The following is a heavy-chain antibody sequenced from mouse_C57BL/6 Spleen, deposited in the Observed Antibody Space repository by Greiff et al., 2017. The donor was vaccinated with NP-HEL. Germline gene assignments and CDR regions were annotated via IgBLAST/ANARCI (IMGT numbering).Heavy chain of an antibody. V-gene: IGHV1-69*01. Sequence: QVQLQQPGAELVMPGASVKLSCKASGYTFTSYWMHWVKQRPGQGLEWIGEIDPSDSYTNYNQKFKGKSTLTVDKSSSTAYMQLSSLTSEDSAVYSCTTSYYALDYGGKGTQVPVPS. D-gene: IGHD1-1*01. CDR1: GYTFTSYW. CDR3: TTSYYALDY. CDR2: IDPSDSYT. J-gene: IGHJ4*01.